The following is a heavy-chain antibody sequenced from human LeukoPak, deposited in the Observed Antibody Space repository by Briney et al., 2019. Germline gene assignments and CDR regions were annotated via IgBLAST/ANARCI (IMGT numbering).Heavy chain of an antibody. CDR1: GGSISSSY. CDR3: ARRGVVLPNFFDP. J-gene: IGHJ5*02. D-gene: IGHD2-15*01. CDR2: IYYSGST. V-gene: IGHV4-59*08. Sequence: PSETLSHTCTVSGGSISSSYWSWIRQPPGKGLEWIGNIYYSGSTNYNASLKSRVTISIDTSKNQFSLKLSSVTAADTAVYYCARRGVVLPNFFDPWGQGTLVTVSS.